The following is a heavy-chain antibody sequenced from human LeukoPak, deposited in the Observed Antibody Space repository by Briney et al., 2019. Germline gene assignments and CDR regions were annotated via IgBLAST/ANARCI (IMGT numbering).Heavy chain of an antibody. D-gene: IGHD2-2*01. J-gene: IGHJ6*03. CDR1: GFTFSSYG. CDR2: IWYDGSNK. Sequence: GGSLRLSCAASGFTFSSYGMHWVRQAPGKGLEWVAVIWYDGSNKYYADSVKGRFTISRDNSKNTLYLQMNSLRAEDTAVYYCAKTVVPAAVNYYYYYYMDVWGKGTTVTVSS. V-gene: IGHV3-33*06. CDR3: AKTVVPAAVNYYYYYYMDV.